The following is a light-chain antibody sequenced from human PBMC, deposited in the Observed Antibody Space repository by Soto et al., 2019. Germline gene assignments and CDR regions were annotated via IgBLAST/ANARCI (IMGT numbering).Light chain of an antibody. CDR3: QQYYSYPLT. J-gene: IGKJ4*01. V-gene: IGKV1-8*01. CDR1: QGISSY. Sequence: AIRMTQSPSSFSASTGDRVTITCRASQGISSYLAWYQQKPGKAPKLLIYAAATWQRGVPSRFSGSGSGTDFTLTSSGRQAEDGATEDCQQYYSYPLTFGGGTKVDIK. CDR2: AAA.